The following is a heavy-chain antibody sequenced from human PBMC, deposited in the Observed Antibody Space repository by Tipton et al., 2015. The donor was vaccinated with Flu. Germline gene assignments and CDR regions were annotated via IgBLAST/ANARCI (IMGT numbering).Heavy chain of an antibody. D-gene: IGHD5-18*01. J-gene: IGHJ4*02. CDR3: AGGYRIYCFDQ. Sequence: LRLSCSVSGASISDYYWNWIRQRPGKGLEWLAHISYSGTTDYNPSLKSRLTVSADTSKNQFSLKLTSVTATDTAIYYCAGGYRIYCFDQWGQGTLVTVSS. CDR2: ISYSGTT. V-gene: IGHV4-59*12. CDR1: GASISDYY.